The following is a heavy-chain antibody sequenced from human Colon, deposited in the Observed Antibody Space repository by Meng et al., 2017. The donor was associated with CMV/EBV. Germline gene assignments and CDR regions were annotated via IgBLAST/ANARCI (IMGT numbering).Heavy chain of an antibody. V-gene: IGHV3-48*03. CDR1: RFTFSSYE. D-gene: IGHD2-15*01. CDR2: ISSSGSTI. J-gene: IGHJ5*02. Sequence: GESLKISCAASRFTFSSYEMNWVRQAPGKGLEWLSYISSSGSTIYYADSVKGRFTISRDNAKNSLYLQMNSLRAEDTAVYYCARHTPHNAVDPRGQGTLVTVSS. CDR3: ARHTPHNAVDP.